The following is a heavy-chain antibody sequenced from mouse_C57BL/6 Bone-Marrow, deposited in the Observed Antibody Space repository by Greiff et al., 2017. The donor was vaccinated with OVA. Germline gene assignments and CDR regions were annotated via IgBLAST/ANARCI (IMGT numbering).Heavy chain of an antibody. CDR1: YFAFMASA. CDR3: ASGYYGNSLYAMDY. D-gene: IGHD2-1*01. V-gene: IGHV1-49*01. J-gene: IGHJ4*01. CDR2: FTMYSDAT. Sequence: LQQSGAELVRPGSSVKLSCKDSYFAFMASALHWVKPRPGHGLEWIGSFTMYSDATEYSENFKGKATLTANTSSSTAYMELSSLTSEDSAVYYCASGYYGNSLYAMDYWGQGTSVTVSS.